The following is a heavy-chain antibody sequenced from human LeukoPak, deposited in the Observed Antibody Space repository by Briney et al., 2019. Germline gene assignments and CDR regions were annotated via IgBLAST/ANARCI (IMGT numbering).Heavy chain of an antibody. CDR3: AIGGSPGPRIYDY. CDR1: LGSIRGFY. CDR2: IVSSVTT. D-gene: IGHD3-10*01. J-gene: IGHJ4*02. Sequence: LETLFLTCTVSLGSIRGFYWSWIPQPAGNELEWSGRIVSSVTTNYSTARKTRVTTSYETSKSQFSLKLNSGSAADTAVYCCAIGGSPGPRIYDYRGQGMLVTVSS. V-gene: IGHV4-4*07.